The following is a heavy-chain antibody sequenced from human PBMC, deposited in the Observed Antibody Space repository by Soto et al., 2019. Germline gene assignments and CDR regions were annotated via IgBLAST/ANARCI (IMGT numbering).Heavy chain of an antibody. Sequence: GGSLRLSCAASGFTFSSYAMSWVRQAPGKGLEWVSAISGSGGSTYYADSVKGRFTISRDNSKNTLYLQMNSLRAEDTAVYYCAKDDIVVVPAAISVGLFDYWGQGTLVTVSS. V-gene: IGHV3-23*01. CDR1: GFTFSSYA. CDR3: AKDDIVVVPAAISVGLFDY. CDR2: ISGSGGST. D-gene: IGHD2-2*01. J-gene: IGHJ4*02.